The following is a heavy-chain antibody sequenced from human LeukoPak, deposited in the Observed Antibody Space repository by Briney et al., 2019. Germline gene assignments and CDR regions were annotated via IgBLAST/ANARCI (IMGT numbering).Heavy chain of an antibody. CDR2: IYHSGST. CDR1: GGSISNGGYY. Sequence: SQTLSLTCTVSGGSISNGGYYWSWIRQPPGKGLEWIGYIYHSGSTYYNPSLKSRVTISVDRSKNQFSLKLSSVTAADTAVYYCARALGTSGFLDYWGQGTLVTVSS. CDR3: ARALGTSGFLDY. V-gene: IGHV4-30-2*01. J-gene: IGHJ4*02. D-gene: IGHD5-12*01.